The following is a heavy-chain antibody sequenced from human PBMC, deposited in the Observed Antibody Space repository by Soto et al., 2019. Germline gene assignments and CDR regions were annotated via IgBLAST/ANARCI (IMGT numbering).Heavy chain of an antibody. J-gene: IGHJ4*02. D-gene: IGHD6-19*01. Sequence: GGSLRLSCAASGFTFSSYAMSWVRQAPGKGLEWVSAISGSGGSTYYADSVKGRFTISRDNSKNTLYLQMNSLRAEDTAVYYCAKSLSGSIAVADPDPYFDYWGQGTLVTVSS. CDR2: ISGSGGST. V-gene: IGHV3-23*01. CDR1: GFTFSSYA. CDR3: AKSLSGSIAVADPDPYFDY.